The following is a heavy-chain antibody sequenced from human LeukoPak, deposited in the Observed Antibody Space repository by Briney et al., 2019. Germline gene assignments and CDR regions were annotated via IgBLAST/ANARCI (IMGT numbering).Heavy chain of an antibody. D-gene: IGHD3-3*01. J-gene: IGHJ5*02. CDR3: ARASLPDFNTSEDRFGP. Sequence: SETLSLTCTVSGGSISSYYWYWIRQPAGKGLEWIGRIYSSGSTDYNPSLKSRVTMSVDTSKNQFSLKLSSVTAADTAVYYCARASLPDFNTSEDRFGPWGQGTLVTVSS. V-gene: IGHV4-4*07. CDR2: IYSSGST. CDR1: GGSISSYY.